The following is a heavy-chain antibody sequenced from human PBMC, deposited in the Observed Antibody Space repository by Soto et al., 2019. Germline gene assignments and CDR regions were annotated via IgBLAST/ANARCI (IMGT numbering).Heavy chain of an antibody. CDR2: IYYSGST. J-gene: IGHJ4*02. Sequence: QVQLQESGPGLVKPSQTLSLTCTVSGGSISSGDYYWSWIRQPPGKGLEWIGYIYYSGSTYYNPSLKSRVTISVDTSKNQFSLKLSSVTAADTAVYYCARDAGLRYYYDSSGYHFDYWGQGTLVTVSS. CDR3: ARDAGLRYYYDSSGYHFDY. CDR1: GGSISSGDYY. V-gene: IGHV4-30-4*01. D-gene: IGHD3-22*01.